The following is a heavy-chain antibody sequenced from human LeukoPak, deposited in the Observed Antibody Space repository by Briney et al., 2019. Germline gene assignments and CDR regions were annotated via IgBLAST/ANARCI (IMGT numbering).Heavy chain of an antibody. CDR2: IYTSGST. V-gene: IGHV4-4*07. CDR1: GGSISSYY. J-gene: IGHJ5*02. CDR3: ARDEYYYDSSGYSHGWFDP. D-gene: IGHD3-22*01. Sequence: SETLSLTCAVSGGSISSYYWSWIRQPAGKGLEWIGRIYTSGSTNYNPSLKSRVTMSVDTSKNQFSLKLSSVTAADTAVYYCARDEYYYDSSGYSHGWFDPWGQGTLVTVSS.